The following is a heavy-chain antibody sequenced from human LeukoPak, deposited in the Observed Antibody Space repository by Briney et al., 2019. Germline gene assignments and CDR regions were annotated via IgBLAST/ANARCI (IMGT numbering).Heavy chain of an antibody. V-gene: IGHV4-61*02. CDR2: IYTSGST. CDR3: ARGEYSSSRGYWFDP. CDR1: GGSISSGSYY. Sequence: SQTLSLTCTVSGGSISSGSYYWSWIRQPAGKGLEWIGRIYTSGSTNYSPSLKSRVTISVDTSKNQFSLKLSSVTAADTAVYYCARGEYSSSRGYWFDPWGQGTLVTVSS. D-gene: IGHD6-13*01. J-gene: IGHJ5*02.